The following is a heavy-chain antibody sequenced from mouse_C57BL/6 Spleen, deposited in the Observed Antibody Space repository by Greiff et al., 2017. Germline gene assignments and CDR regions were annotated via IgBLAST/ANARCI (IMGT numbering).Heavy chain of an antibody. CDR2: INPSNGGT. CDR3: ARWEDYDWFAY. V-gene: IGHV1-53*01. D-gene: IGHD2-4*01. J-gene: IGHJ3*01. Sequence: VQLQQSGTELVKPGASVKLSCKASGYTFTSYWMHWVKQRPGQGLEWIGNINPSNGGTNYNEQFKSKAPLTVDKSSSTAYLQPSSLTSEDSAVDYCARWEDYDWFAYWGQGTLVTVSA. CDR1: GYTFTSYW.